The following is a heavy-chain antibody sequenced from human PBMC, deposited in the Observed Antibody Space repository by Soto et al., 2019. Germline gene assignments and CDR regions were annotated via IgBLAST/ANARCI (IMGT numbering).Heavy chain of an antibody. CDR2: IYWDDDK. J-gene: IGHJ6*02. V-gene: IGHV2-5*02. CDR1: GFSLSTGGVG. D-gene: IGHD2-21*02. CDR3: AHSRCGGDCLRSYSSHYYYGMDV. Sequence: QITLKESGPTLVKPTQTLTLTCTFSGFSLSTGGVGVGWIRQPPGKALEWLALIYWDDDKRYSPSLKSRLTVTKETSKNPVVLTLTNMDPVDTATYYCAHSRCGGDCLRSYSSHYYYGMDVWGQGTTVTVSS.